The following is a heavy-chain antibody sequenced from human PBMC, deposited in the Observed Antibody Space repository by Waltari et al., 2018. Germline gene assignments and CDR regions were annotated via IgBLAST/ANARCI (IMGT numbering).Heavy chain of an antibody. CDR2: INPNSGGT. V-gene: IGHV1-2*06. D-gene: IGHD6-19*01. CDR1: GYTFTGYY. Sequence: QVQLVQSGAEVKKPGASVKVSCKASGYTFTGYYMHWVRQAPGQGLEWTGRINPNSGGTNYAQKFQGRVTMTRDTSISTAYMELSRLRSDDTAMYYCARVMTRYSSGLDFDYWGQGTLVTVSS. J-gene: IGHJ4*02. CDR3: ARVMTRYSSGLDFDY.